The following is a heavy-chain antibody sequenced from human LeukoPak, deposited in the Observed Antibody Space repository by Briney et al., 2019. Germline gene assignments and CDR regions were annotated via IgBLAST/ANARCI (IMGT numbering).Heavy chain of an antibody. V-gene: IGHV4-30-2*01. Sequence: SETLSLTCTVSGGSISSGGYYWSWIRQPRGKGLEWIGYIYHSGSTYYNPSLKSRVTISVDRSKNQFSLKLSSVTAADTAVYYCARRTAAAGTLDYFDYWGQGTLVTVSS. D-gene: IGHD6-13*01. CDR2: IYHSGST. CDR3: ARRTAAAGTLDYFDY. J-gene: IGHJ4*02. CDR1: GGSISSGGYY.